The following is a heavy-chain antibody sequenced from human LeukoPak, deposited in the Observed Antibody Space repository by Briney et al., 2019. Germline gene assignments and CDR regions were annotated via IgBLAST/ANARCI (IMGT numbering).Heavy chain of an antibody. D-gene: IGHD3-22*01. J-gene: IGHJ3*02. V-gene: IGHV4-31*03. CDR3: ARSEAGAVYYDSSGYPDAFDI. CDR1: GGSISSGGYY. CDR2: IYYSGST. Sequence: PSETLSLTCTVSGGSISSGGYYWSWIRQHPGKGLEWIGYIYYSGSTYYNPSLKSRVTISVDTSKNQFSLRLSSVTAADTAVYYCARSEAGAVYYDSSGYPDAFDIWGQGQWSPSLQ.